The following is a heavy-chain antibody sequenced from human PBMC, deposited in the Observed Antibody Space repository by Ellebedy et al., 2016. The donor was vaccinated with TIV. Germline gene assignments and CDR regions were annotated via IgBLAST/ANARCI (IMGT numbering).Heavy chain of an antibody. CDR3: VRDLHWSYFD. D-gene: IGHD1-26*01. J-gene: IGHJ4*02. CDR1: GFTFSLNW. V-gene: IGHV3-7*03. CDR2: IKEDGRGE. Sequence: GESLKISCAASGFTFSLNWMYWVRQAPGKGLEGVANIKEDGRGEYYVASVKGRFTISRDNAKNSLYLQMNSLRAEDTAVYYCVRDLHWSYFDWGQGTLVTVSS.